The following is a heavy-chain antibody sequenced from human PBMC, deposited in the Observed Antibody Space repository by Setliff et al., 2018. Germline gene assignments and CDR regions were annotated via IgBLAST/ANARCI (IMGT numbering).Heavy chain of an antibody. J-gene: IGHJ5*02. D-gene: IGHD6-25*01. CDR3: VPGRGS. V-gene: IGHV3-7*01. CDR1: GLSYINDW. CDR2: INPHGSEK. Sequence: PGGSLRLSCTASGLSYINDWVSWVRQAPGKGLEWLASINPHGSEKYYIDSVRGRFTISRDNAQKTLYLHMNNLRADDTAVFYCVPGRGSWGQGALVTVS.